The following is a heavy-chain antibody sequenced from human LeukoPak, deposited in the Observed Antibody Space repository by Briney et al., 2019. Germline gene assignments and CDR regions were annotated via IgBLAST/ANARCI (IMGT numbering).Heavy chain of an antibody. Sequence: SSETLSLTCAVYGGSFSGYYWSWIRQPPGKGLEWIGEINHSGSTNYNPSLKSRVTISVDTSKNQFSLKLSSVTAADTAVYYCVANTVTTSYYFDYWGQGTLVTVSS. CDR1: GGSFSGYY. CDR2: INHSGST. D-gene: IGHD4-17*01. J-gene: IGHJ4*02. V-gene: IGHV4-34*01. CDR3: VANTVTTSYYFDY.